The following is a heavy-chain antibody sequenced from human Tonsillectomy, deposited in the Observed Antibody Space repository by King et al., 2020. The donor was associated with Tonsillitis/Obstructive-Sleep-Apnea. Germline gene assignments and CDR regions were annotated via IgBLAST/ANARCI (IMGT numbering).Heavy chain of an antibody. D-gene: IGHD2/OR15-2a*01. J-gene: IGHJ5*02. Sequence: QVQLIQSGAEVKKPGASVKVSCKVSGYTLTALSIHWVRQAPGKGLEWMGGFDPEDGETIYAQNFQGRVTMTEDASSDTAYMELSSLRYEDTAVYYCATGGPAGLRQTFSDPWGQGTLVTVSS. CDR2: FDPEDGET. CDR3: ATGGPAGLRQTFSDP. V-gene: IGHV1-24*01. CDR1: GYTLTALS.